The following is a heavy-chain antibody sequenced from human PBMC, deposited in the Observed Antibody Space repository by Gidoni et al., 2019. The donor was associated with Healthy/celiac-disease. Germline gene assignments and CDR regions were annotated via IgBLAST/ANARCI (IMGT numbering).Heavy chain of an antibody. CDR2: ISGSGGST. CDR1: GFPFSSYA. Sequence: EVQLVESGGGLVQPGGSLRLSCAASGFPFSSYAMSWVRQAPGKGLEWVSAISGSGGSTYYADSVKGRFTISRDNSKNTLYLQMNSLRAEDTAVYYCAKAPPPRYSHDSSGYYYDYYYYGMDVWGQGTTVTVSS. CDR3: AKAPPPRYSHDSSGYYYDYYYYGMDV. D-gene: IGHD3-22*01. V-gene: IGHV3-23*04. J-gene: IGHJ6*02.